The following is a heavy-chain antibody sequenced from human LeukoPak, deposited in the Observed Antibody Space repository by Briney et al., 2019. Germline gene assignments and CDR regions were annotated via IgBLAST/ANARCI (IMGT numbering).Heavy chain of an antibody. CDR1: GDSISSSHR. V-gene: IGHV4-4*02. Sequence: PSETLSPTCAVSGDSISSSHRWSWVRQSPGKGLEWIGEIYHSGNTNYNPSVKSRVAISLDKASNQFSLRLTSVTAADTAMYFCAREEMPGKFDYWGQGILVTVSS. CDR3: AREEMPGKFDY. CDR2: IYHSGNT. J-gene: IGHJ4*02. D-gene: IGHD1-26*01.